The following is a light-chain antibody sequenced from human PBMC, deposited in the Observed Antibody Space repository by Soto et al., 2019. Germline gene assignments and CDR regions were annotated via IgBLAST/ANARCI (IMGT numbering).Light chain of an antibody. V-gene: IGKV3-15*01. Sequence: FVTTQSPATLSVSPGERATLSCRASQSVTTNFAWYQQKPGQAPSLLIYDASTRATGVPARFSGSGSGTEFTLTISSMQSEDFAVYYCQQYNNWPPAFGQGTKVDIK. J-gene: IGKJ1*01. CDR1: QSVTTN. CDR3: QQYNNWPPA. CDR2: DAS.